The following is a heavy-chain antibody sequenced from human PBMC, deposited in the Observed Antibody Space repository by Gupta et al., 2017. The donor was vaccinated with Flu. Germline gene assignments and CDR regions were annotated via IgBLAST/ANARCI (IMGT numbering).Heavy chain of an antibody. Sequence: QVQLVQSGAEVKKPGSSVKVSCKASGGTFSSYTISWVREAPGQGLEWMGRIIPILGIANYAQKFQGRVTITADKSTSTAYMELSSLRSEDTAVYYCASSPARRFGEFVFDYWGQGTLVTVSS. D-gene: IGHD3-10*01. V-gene: IGHV1-69*02. CDR3: ASSPARRFGEFVFDY. CDR2: IIPILGIA. CDR1: GGTFSSYT. J-gene: IGHJ4*02.